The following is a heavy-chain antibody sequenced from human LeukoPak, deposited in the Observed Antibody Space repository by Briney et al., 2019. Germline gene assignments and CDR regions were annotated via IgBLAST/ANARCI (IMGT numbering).Heavy chain of an antibody. CDR1: GGSISSSSYY. Sequence: SETLSLTCTVSGGSISSSSYYWGWIRQPPGKGLEWIGSIYYSGSTYYNPSLKSRVTISVDTSKNQFSLKLSSVTAADTAVNYCARSRCYPPYYYYYYMDVWGKGTTVTISS. J-gene: IGHJ6*03. CDR2: IYYSGST. D-gene: IGHD2-15*01. V-gene: IGHV4-39*01. CDR3: ARSRCYPPYYYYYYMDV.